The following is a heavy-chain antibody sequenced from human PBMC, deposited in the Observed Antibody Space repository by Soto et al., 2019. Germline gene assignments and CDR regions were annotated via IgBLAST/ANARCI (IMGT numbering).Heavy chain of an antibody. J-gene: IGHJ4*02. Sequence: SGPTLVNPTQTLTLTCTVSGFSISTCGVGVGWIRQPPGKALEWLALLYWDGNKLYSPSLKSRLTITRDTSRNQVVLTMTNMDPVDTATYYCVHRRPGFGELIYWGQGTLVTVSS. CDR3: VHRRPGFGELIY. V-gene: IGHV2-5*02. CDR1: GFSISTCGVG. CDR2: LYWDGNK. D-gene: IGHD3-10*01.